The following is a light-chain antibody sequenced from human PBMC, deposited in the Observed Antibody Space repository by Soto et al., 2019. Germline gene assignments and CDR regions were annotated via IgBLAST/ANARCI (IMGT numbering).Light chain of an antibody. Sequence: QSVLTQPPSVSAAPGQKVTIACSGSNPNIGNNYVSWYQHLPGTAPKLLIYDNDKRPSGIPDRFPGSKSGTSATLVITGLQTGDEAEYYCVTWDSGLIAGLFGSGTKDTVL. CDR2: DND. CDR3: VTWDSGLIAGL. J-gene: IGLJ1*01. V-gene: IGLV1-51*01. CDR1: NPNIGNNY.